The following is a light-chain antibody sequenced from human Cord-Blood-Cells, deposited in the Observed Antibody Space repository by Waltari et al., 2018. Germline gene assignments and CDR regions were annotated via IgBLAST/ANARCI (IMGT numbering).Light chain of an antibody. V-gene: IGLV1-47*01. J-gene: IGLJ2*01. CDR2: RNN. CDR3: AAWDDSLSGVV. Sequence: QSVLTQPPSASGTPGQRVTTSCSRSRPNIGSNHVSWYQQLPGTAPKLLIYRNNQRPSGVPDRFSGSKSGTSASLAISGLRSEDEADYYCAAWDDSLSGVVFGGGTKLTVL. CDR1: RPNIGSNH.